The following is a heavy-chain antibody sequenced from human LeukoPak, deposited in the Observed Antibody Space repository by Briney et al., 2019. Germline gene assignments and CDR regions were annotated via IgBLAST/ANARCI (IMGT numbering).Heavy chain of an antibody. CDR3: VRDFYGMDV. D-gene: IGHD3-3*01. CDR1: GFTLKNYA. V-gene: IGHV3-64D*06. CDR2: THGDGGNT. J-gene: IGHJ6*02. Sequence: GGSLRLSCSASGFTLKNYAMYWVRQAPGEELEQVSLTHGDGGNTDYADSVKGRFTIPRDYSKNTLYLQLSSLRAEDTAVYYCVRDFYGMDVWGQGTTVTVSS.